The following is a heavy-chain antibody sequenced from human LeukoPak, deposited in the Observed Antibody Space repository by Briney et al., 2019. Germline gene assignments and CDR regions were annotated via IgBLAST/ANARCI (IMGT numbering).Heavy chain of an antibody. CDR2: IYYSGST. D-gene: IGHD1-1*01. V-gene: IGHV4-61*01. CDR1: GGSVSSGNYY. Sequence: PSETLSFTCTVSGGSVSSGNYYWSWIRQPPGKGLEWIGYIYYSGSTNYNPSLKSRVTISVDTSKNQLSLKLSSVTAADTAVYYCARDRSTGTTGWFDPWAREPWSPSPQ. J-gene: IGHJ5*02. CDR3: ARDRSTGTTGWFDP.